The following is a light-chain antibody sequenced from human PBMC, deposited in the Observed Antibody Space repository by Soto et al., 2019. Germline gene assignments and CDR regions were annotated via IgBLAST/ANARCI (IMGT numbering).Light chain of an antibody. J-gene: IGKJ1*01. Sequence: DIQMTQSPSTLSASVGDRVTITCRASQSISSWLAWYQQKPGKAPKLLIYDASSLETGVPSRFGGSGSGTEFTLTISSLQPDDFATYYCQQNNSYSTFGQGTKVGIK. CDR2: DAS. CDR3: QQNNSYST. V-gene: IGKV1-5*01. CDR1: QSISSW.